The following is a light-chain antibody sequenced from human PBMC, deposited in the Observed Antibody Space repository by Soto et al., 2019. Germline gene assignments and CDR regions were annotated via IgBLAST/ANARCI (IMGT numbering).Light chain of an antibody. J-gene: IGKJ1*01. V-gene: IGKV1-5*01. Sequence: IQMTQSPSTLSASVGDTVTITCRASQTINNWLAWYQQKPGKAPKLLIYDVSTLGSGVPSRFSGSGSGTYFTLTISGLQPDDFGTYYCQQCNTFWTFGQGTKVEIK. CDR1: QTINNW. CDR3: QQCNTFWT. CDR2: DVS.